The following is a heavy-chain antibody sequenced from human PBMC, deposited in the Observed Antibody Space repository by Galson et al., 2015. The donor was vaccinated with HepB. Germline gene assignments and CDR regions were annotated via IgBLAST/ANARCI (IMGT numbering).Heavy chain of an antibody. CDR3: ARATSLSRDWYFDL. Sequence: SETLSLTCTVSGGSISSGGYYWSWIRQHPGKGLEWIGYIYYSGSTNYNPSLKSRVTISVDTSKNQFSLKLSSVTAADTAVYYCARATSLSRDWYFDLWGRGTLVTVSS. J-gene: IGHJ2*01. V-gene: IGHV4-61*08. D-gene: IGHD2/OR15-2a*01. CDR2: IYYSGST. CDR1: GGSISSGGYY.